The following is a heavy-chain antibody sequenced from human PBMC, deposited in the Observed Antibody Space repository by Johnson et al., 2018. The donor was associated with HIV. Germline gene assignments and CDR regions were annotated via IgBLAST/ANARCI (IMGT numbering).Heavy chain of an antibody. J-gene: IGHJ3*02. CDR3: AKPPLGVDITLVGVPDDAFDT. Sequence: VQLVESGGGLAQPAWSPRLSCAASQFTFSSYYMNCVRHAPGNGLELVGQVNPNGGSTYLIDSVKGRFTISRDNAKNSLYRQMNSLRAEDTAVDYCAKPPLGVDITLVGVPDDAFDTWGQGTMVTVSS. CDR2: VNPNGGST. V-gene: IGHV3-25*05. CDR1: QFTFSSYY. D-gene: IGHD5-18*01.